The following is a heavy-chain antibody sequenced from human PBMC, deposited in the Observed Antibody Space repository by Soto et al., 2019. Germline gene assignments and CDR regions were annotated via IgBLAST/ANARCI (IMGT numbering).Heavy chain of an antibody. CDR1: GFAFNYYG. V-gene: IGHV3-21*01. CDR3: AREDSIIIPAVSDF. J-gene: IGHJ4*02. CDR2: ISKSDYT. Sequence: GGSLRLSCTVSGFAFNYYGINWVRQAPGQGLEWVSSISKSDYTYYSDSVKGRFTISRDNAKNSVSLQMNTLRVEDTAVYYCAREDSIIIPAVSDFWGQGTLVTVSS. D-gene: IGHD2-2*01.